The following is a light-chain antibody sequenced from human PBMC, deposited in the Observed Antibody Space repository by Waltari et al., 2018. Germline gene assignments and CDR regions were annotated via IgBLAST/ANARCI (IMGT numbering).Light chain of an antibody. J-gene: IGLJ3*02. CDR2: KAN. V-gene: IGLV8-61*01. CDR3: PLYMGSGIWV. CDR1: SGPITRPSC. Sequence: VVSQAPSSSVSTGGTVTLAFALSSGPITRPSCAIWYQQSPGQTLRTLFYKANIRSCGVPDRFSGSVLGNKAVLIITGDAAEDESTYYCPLYMGSGIWVFGGGTKLTVL.